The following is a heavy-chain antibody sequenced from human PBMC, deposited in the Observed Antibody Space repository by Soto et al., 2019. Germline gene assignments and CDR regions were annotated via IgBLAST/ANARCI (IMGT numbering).Heavy chain of an antibody. CDR3: AKDMVYAKYFDY. J-gene: IGHJ4*02. D-gene: IGHD2-8*01. Sequence: PGGSLRLSCAASGFTFSSYAMSWVRQAPGKGLEWVSAISGSGGSTYYADSVKGRFTISRDNSKNTLYLQMTSLRAEDTAVYYCAKDMVYAKYFDYWGQGTLVTVSS. V-gene: IGHV3-23*01. CDR1: GFTFSSYA. CDR2: ISGSGGST.